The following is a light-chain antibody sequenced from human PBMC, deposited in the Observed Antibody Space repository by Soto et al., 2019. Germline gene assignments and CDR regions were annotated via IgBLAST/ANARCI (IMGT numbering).Light chain of an antibody. CDR2: EVS. Sequence: QSVLTQPASVSGSPGQSITISCTGTSSDVGSYNLVSWYQQHPGKAPKLMIYEVSKRPSGVSNRFSGSKSGNTASLTISGLQDEDEADYYCCSYAGSSTFVVFGGGTKLTVL. CDR3: CSYAGSSTFVV. CDR1: SSDVGSYNL. J-gene: IGLJ2*01. V-gene: IGLV2-23*02.